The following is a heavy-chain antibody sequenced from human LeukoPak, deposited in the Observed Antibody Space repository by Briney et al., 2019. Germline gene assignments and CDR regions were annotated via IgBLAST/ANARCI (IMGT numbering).Heavy chain of an antibody. CDR1: GGTFSKYS. CDR2: ITPLFGTA. V-gene: IGHV1-69*13. Sequence: SVKVSCKASGGTFSKYSISWVRQRPGQGLEWMGGITPLFGTANYAQKFQGRVTITADESASTAYMELSSLRSEDTAVYYCARLGVHDAFDIWGQGTMVTVSS. D-gene: IGHD2-8*01. J-gene: IGHJ3*02. CDR3: ARLGVHDAFDI.